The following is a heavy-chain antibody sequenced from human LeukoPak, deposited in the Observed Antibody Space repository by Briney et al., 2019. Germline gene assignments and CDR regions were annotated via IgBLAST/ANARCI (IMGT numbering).Heavy chain of an antibody. Sequence: GASVKVSCKASGYTLTNYFIRWVRQAPGQGLEWMGIINPTSGSTTYAQKFQGRVTMTRDTSTTTVYMELSSLRSEDTAVYHCARESVRITSSGRGAFDIWGQGTMVTVSS. CDR1: GYTLTNYF. D-gene: IGHD3-10*01. CDR3: ARESVRITSSGRGAFDI. V-gene: IGHV1-46*01. CDR2: INPTSGST. J-gene: IGHJ3*02.